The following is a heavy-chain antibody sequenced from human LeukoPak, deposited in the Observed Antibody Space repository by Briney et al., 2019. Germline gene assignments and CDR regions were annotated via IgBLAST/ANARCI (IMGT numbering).Heavy chain of an antibody. CDR1: GGSISSSSYY. CDR2: IYYSGST. Sequence: SETLSLTCTVSGGSISSSSYYWGWIRQAPGKGLEWIGTIYYSGSTYYNPSLKSRVTISVDTSKNQFSLKLSSVTAADTAVYYCARSRGIAGYFDYWGQGTLVTVSS. CDR3: ARSRGIAGYFDY. J-gene: IGHJ4*02. V-gene: IGHV4-39*01. D-gene: IGHD1-26*01.